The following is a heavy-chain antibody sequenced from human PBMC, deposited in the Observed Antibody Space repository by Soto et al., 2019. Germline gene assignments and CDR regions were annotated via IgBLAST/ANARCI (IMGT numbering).Heavy chain of an antibody. D-gene: IGHD6-13*01. CDR3: AARPAAGIGDDAFDI. J-gene: IGHJ3*02. CDR2: IVVGSGNT. V-gene: IGHV1-58*01. CDR1: GLTFTSSA. Sequence: PVKVSCKASGLTFTSSALQWVGQARGQRLEWIGWIVVGSGNTNYAQKFQERVTITRDMSTSTAYMELSSLRSEDTAVYYCAARPAAGIGDDAFDIWGQGTMVTVSS.